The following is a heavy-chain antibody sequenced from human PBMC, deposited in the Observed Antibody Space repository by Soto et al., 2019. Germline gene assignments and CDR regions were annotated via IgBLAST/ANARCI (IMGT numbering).Heavy chain of an antibody. D-gene: IGHD3-10*01. CDR1: GFTFSSYA. Sequence: PGGSLRLSCAASGFTFSSYAMTWVRQAPGKGLAWVSGISGSGVSTYYADSVKGRFTISRDNSKNTLYLQMNSLRAEDTAVYYCAKTSMVRGVISLGNDAFDIWGQGTMVTVAS. V-gene: IGHV3-23*01. J-gene: IGHJ3*02. CDR3: AKTSMVRGVISLGNDAFDI. CDR2: ISGSGVST.